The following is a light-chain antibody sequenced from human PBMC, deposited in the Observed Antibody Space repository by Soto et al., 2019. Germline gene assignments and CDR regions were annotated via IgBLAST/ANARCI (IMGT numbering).Light chain of an antibody. V-gene: IGKV1-5*01. CDR1: QSISGW. CDR3: QQYNDYWT. J-gene: IGKJ1*01. Sequence: DTQLTQSPSTLSASVGDRVTIPCRASQSISGWLAWYQQKPGKAPTLLIYDSSTLESGVPSRFSGSGSGTEFTLSISSLQPDDFATYFCQQYNDYWTFGQGTKVDIK. CDR2: DSS.